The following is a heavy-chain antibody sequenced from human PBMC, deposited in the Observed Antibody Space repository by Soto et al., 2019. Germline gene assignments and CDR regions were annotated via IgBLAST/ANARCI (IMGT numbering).Heavy chain of an antibody. Sequence: SQTLSLTCATSGDSVSSNSAAWNWIRQSPSRGLEWLGRTYYRSKWYNDYAVSVKSRITINPDTSKNQFSLQLNSVTPEDTAVYYCARASYCSSTSCYTSPITGEFDYWGQGTLVTVSS. D-gene: IGHD2-2*01. CDR3: ARASYCSSTSCYTSPITGEFDY. J-gene: IGHJ4*02. CDR2: TYYRSKWYN. CDR1: GDSVSSNSAA. V-gene: IGHV6-1*01.